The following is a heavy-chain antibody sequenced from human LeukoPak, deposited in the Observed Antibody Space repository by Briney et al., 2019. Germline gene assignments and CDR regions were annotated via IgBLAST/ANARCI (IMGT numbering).Heavy chain of an antibody. J-gene: IGHJ5*02. V-gene: IGHV1-69*06. CDR1: GGTFSSYA. D-gene: IGHD1-7*01. CDR2: IIPIFGTA. Sequence: ASGKVSCKASGGTFSSYAISWVRQAPGQGLEWMGRIIPIFGTANDAQKFQGRVTFTADKSTSTAYMELSSLRSEDTAVYYCARGELELNWFDPWGQGTLVTVSS. CDR3: ARGELELNWFDP.